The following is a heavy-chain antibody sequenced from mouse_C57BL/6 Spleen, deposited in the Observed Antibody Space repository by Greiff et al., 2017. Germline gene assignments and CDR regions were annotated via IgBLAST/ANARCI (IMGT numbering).Heavy chain of an antibody. CDR2: VYPYNGGT. J-gene: IGHJ2*01. D-gene: IGHD2-10*02. V-gene: IGHV1-36*01. Sequence: VHVKQSGPVLVKPGPSVKISCKASGFTFTDYYMHWVKQSHGKSLEWIGLVYPYNGGTSYNQKFKGKATLTVDTSSSTAYMELNSLTSEDSAVYYGARGSYGPTLGNYFDYWGQGTTLTVSS. CDR3: ARGSYGPTLGNYFDY. CDR1: GFTFTDYY.